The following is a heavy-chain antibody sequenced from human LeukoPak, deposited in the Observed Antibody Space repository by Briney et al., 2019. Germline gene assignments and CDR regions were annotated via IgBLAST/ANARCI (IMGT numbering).Heavy chain of an antibody. J-gene: IGHJ6*02. V-gene: IGHV4-34*01. Sequence: SETLSLTCAVYGGSFSGYYWSWIRQPPGEGLEWLGEINHSGSTNYNPSLKSRVTISVDTSKNQFSLKLSSVTAADTAVYYCARASSDHYYYGMDVWGQGTTVTVSS. CDR3: ARASSDHYYYGMDV. CDR2: INHSGST. D-gene: IGHD2-15*01. CDR1: GGSFSGYY.